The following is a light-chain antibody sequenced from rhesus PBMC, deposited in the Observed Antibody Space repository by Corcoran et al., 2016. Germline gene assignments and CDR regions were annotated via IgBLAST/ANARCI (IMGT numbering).Light chain of an antibody. CDR2: KAS. V-gene: IGKV1-74*01. CDR1: ENVNNY. Sequence: DIQMTQSPSSLSASVGDRVTITCRASENVNNYLNWYQQKPGKAPKLLIYKASPLQSGVPSRFSGSGSGTDYNFTLSSLQPEDVATYYCQHCYGTPYSFGQGTKVEIK. CDR3: QHCYGTPYS. J-gene: IGKJ2*01.